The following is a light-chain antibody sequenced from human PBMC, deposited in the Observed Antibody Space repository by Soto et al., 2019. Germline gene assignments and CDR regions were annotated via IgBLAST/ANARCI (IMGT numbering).Light chain of an antibody. CDR2: AAS. CDR3: QQYSSGM. J-gene: IGKJ1*01. Sequence: EIVLTQSPGTLSLSPGESATLSCRASQSVNSNYLAWYQQKPGQAPRLLIYAASSRAAGIPDRFSGGGSGTDFTLTISRLEPEDFAVYYCQQYSSGMFGQGTKVEIK. CDR1: QSVNSNY. V-gene: IGKV3-20*01.